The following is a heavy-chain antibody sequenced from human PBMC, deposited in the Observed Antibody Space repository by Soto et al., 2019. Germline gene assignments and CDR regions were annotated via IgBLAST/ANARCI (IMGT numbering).Heavy chain of an antibody. D-gene: IGHD3-22*01. V-gene: IGHV3-23*01. Sequence: PGGSLRLSCAASGFSFSDYAMSWVRQAPGKGLEWVSVISESGGSTHYADSVRGRFTVSRDNSKNSLSLRMNSLRDEDTAVYFCAKRSKYSRGWYSPIFDYWGQGALVTVSS. CDR2: ISESGGST. CDR3: AKRSKYSRGWYSPIFDY. J-gene: IGHJ4*02. CDR1: GFSFSDYA.